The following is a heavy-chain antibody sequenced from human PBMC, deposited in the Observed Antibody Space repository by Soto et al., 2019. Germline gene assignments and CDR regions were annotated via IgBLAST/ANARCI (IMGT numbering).Heavy chain of an antibody. D-gene: IGHD3-10*01. Sequence: QVQLVQSGAEVKKPGASVKVSCKASGYTFTSYGISWVRQAPGQGLEWMGWISAYNGNTNYAQKLQGRVTMTTDTSTSKAYMELRSLRSDDTAVYYWARDREAGSGSYYYYYGMDVWGQGTTVTVSS. J-gene: IGHJ6*02. CDR1: GYTFTSYG. CDR3: ARDREAGSGSYYYYYGMDV. V-gene: IGHV1-18*04. CDR2: ISAYNGNT.